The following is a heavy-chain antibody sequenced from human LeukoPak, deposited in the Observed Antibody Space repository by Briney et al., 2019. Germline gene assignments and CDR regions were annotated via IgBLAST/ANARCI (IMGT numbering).Heavy chain of an antibody. CDR3: AKDQVVTAIRPDAFDI. CDR2: ISYDGSNK. D-gene: IGHD2-21*02. CDR1: GFTFSSYG. J-gene: IGHJ3*02. Sequence: GGSLRLSCAASGFTFSSYGMHWVRQAPGKGLEWVAVISYDGSNKYYADSVKGRFTFYRDNSRNTLYLQMNSLRAEDTAVYYCAKDQVVTAIRPDAFDIWGQGTMVTVSS. V-gene: IGHV3-30*18.